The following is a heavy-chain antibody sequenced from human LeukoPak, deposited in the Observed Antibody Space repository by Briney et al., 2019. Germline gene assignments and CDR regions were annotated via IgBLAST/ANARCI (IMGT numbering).Heavy chain of an antibody. D-gene: IGHD4-17*01. V-gene: IGHV3-21*01. CDR2: ITSSSSYI. CDR3: ERGYTVTTGNWFDP. J-gene: IGHJ5*02. CDR1: GFTFSTYS. Sequence: GSLRLSCAASGFTFSTYSMNWVRQAPGKGLEWVSYITSSSSYIYYADSVKGRFTISRDNAKNSLYLQMNSLRAEDTAVYYCERGYTVTTGNWFDPWGQGTLVTVSS.